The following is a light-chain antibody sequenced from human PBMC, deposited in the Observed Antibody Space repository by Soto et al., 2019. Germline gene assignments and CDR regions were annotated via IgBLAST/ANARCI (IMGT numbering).Light chain of an antibody. CDR1: QSVSSY. V-gene: IGKV3-11*01. CDR2: DAS. Sequence: EIVLTQSPATLSLSPGERATLSCRASQSVSSYLAWYQQKPGQAPRLLIYDASNRATGIPARFSGSGSGTGFTLTISGLQSEDFAVYYCQQYNNWPQTFGQGTKVDIK. CDR3: QQYNNWPQT. J-gene: IGKJ1*01.